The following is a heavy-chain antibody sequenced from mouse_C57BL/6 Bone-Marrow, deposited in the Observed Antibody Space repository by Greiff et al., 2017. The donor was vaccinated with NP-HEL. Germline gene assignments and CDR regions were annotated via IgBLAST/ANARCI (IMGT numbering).Heavy chain of an antibody. Sequence: EVKLVESVAELVRPGASVKLSCTASGFNIKNTYMHWVKQRPEQGLEWIGRIDPANGNTKYAPKFQGKATITADTSSNTAYLQLSSLTSEDTAIYYCARCRWLRPYYFDYWGQGTTLTVSS. V-gene: IGHV14-3*01. J-gene: IGHJ2*01. CDR2: IDPANGNT. CDR3: ARCRWLRPYYFDY. CDR1: GFNIKNTY. D-gene: IGHD2-2*01.